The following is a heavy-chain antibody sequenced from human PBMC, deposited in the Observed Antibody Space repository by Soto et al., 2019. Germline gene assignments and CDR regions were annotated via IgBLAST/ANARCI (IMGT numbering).Heavy chain of an antibody. CDR1: GFTFSSYS. CDR3: ARGAETGYSGVDY. V-gene: IGHV3-48*01. J-gene: IGHJ4*02. Sequence: GGALRLSCASSGFTFSSYSMNWVRQAPGKGLEWVSYISSSGTTMYYADSVKGRFTISRDSAKNSLYLQMNSLRAEDTAVFYCARGAETGYSGVDYWGQGTLVTVSS. CDR2: ISSSGTTM. D-gene: IGHD6-25*01.